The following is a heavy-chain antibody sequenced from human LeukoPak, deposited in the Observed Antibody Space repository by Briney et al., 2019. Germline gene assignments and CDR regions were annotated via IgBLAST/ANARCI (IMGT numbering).Heavy chain of an antibody. CDR1: GFTFSSYG. CDR2: ISYDGTQK. J-gene: IGHJ4*02. Sequence: GRSLRLSCAASGFTFSSYGMHWVRQAPGKGLEWVAVISYDGTQKYYADSVKGRFTISRDNSKNSLYLQMNSLRAEDTAVYYCAKGAGTDIVATKSFDYWGQGTLVTVSS. D-gene: IGHD5-12*01. CDR3: AKGAGTDIVATKSFDY. V-gene: IGHV3-30*18.